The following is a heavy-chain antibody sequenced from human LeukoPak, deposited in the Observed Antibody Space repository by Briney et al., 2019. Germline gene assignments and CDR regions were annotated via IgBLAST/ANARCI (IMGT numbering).Heavy chain of an antibody. CDR1: GFTFSSYS. CDR3: VRDLGGYSGYDPYYFDY. D-gene: IGHD5-12*01. CDR2: ISSSSSYI. Sequence: GGSLRLSCAASGFTFSSYSMNWVRQAPGKGLEWVSSISSSSSYIYYADSVKGRFTISRDNAKNSLYPQMNSLRAEDTAVYYCVRDLGGYSGYDPYYFDYWGQGTLVTVSS. V-gene: IGHV3-21*01. J-gene: IGHJ4*02.